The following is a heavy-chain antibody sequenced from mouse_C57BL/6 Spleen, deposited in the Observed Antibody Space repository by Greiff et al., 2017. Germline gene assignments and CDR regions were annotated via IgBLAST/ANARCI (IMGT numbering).Heavy chain of an antibody. CDR1: GYTFTDYE. V-gene: IGHV1-15*01. CDR3: TRRNPYAMDY. Sequence: VQRVESGAELVRPGASVTLSCKASGYTFTDYEMHWVKQTPVHGLEWIGAIDPETGGTAYNQKFKGKAILTADKSSSTAYMELRSLTSEDSAVYYCTRRNPYAMDYWGQGTSVTVSS. J-gene: IGHJ4*01. CDR2: IDPETGGT.